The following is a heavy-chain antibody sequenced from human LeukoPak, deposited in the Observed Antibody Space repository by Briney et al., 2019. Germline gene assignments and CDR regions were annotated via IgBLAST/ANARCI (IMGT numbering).Heavy chain of an antibody. CDR1: GYTFTSYD. CDR2: MNPNSGNT. D-gene: IGHD3-3*01. Sequence: GASVKVSCKASGYTFTSYDINWVRQATGQGLEWMGWMNPNSGNTGYAQKFQGRVTITRNTSISTAYMELSSLRSEDTAVYYCARDAGSQSITIFGATDYWGQGTLVTVSS. V-gene: IGHV1-8*03. J-gene: IGHJ4*02. CDR3: ARDAGSQSITIFGATDY.